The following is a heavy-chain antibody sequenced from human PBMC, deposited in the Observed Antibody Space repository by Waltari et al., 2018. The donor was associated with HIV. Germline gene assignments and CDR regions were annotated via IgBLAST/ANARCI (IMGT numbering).Heavy chain of an antibody. V-gene: IGHV3-53*04. CDR3: ARSRASGSYYSFDY. CDR1: GFTVSSNY. D-gene: IGHD1-26*01. J-gene: IGHJ4*02. Sequence: EVQLVESGGGLVQPGGSLRLSCAASGFTVSSNYMSWVRQAPGKGLEWVSVIYSGGSTYYADSVKGRFTISRHNSKNTLYLQMNSLRAEDTAVYYCARSRASGSYYSFDYWGQGTLVTVSS. CDR2: IYSGGST.